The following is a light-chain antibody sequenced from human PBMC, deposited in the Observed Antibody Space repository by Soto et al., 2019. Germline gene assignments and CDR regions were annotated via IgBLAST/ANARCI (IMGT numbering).Light chain of an antibody. V-gene: IGKV3-20*01. CDR1: QSVSSSY. Sequence: ESVLTQSPGTLSLSPGERATLSCRASQSVSSSYLAWYQQKPGQAPRLLIYGASSRATGIPDRFSGSGSGTDFTLTISRLEPEDFAVFYCQQFGTSPWTFGQGNKVEIK. CDR2: GAS. J-gene: IGKJ1*01. CDR3: QQFGTSPWT.